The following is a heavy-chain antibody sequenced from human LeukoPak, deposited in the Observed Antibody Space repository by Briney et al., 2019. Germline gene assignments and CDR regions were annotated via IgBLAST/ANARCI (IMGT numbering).Heavy chain of an antibody. J-gene: IGHJ3*02. CDR3: ARAPYTYCAAFAI. V-gene: IGHV3-53*01. CDR2: ISRGPTT. CDR1: GFTVSSNY. Sequence: PGGSLRLSCAASGFTVSSNYMSWVRQAPGKGLAWFSFISRGPTTYYAAPLNGRFTISRDNSKTTLYLQMNRLRAEDPAVYYCARAPYTYCAAFAIGGQGTTVTAPS. D-gene: IGHD2-21*01.